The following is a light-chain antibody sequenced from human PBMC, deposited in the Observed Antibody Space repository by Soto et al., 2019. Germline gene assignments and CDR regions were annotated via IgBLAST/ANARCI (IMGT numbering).Light chain of an antibody. J-gene: IGKJ5*01. Sequence: EIVLTQSPATLSLSPGERATLSCRASQSVSSYLAWYQQKPGQTPRLLVYGASSRATGIPDRFSGSGSGTDFTLTISRLEPEDFAVYYCQQHGTSPITFGQGTRLEI. CDR3: QQHGTSPIT. CDR1: QSVSSY. V-gene: IGKV3-20*01. CDR2: GAS.